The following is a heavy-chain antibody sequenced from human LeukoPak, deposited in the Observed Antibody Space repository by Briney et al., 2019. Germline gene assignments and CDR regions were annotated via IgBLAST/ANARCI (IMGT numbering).Heavy chain of an antibody. V-gene: IGHV3-23*01. Sequence: PGGSLRLSCAASGFTFSSYAMSWVRQAPGKGLEWVSAISGSGGSTYYADSVKGRFTISRDNSKNTLYLRMNSLRAEDTAVYYCAKALGLEMATIPDAFDIWGQGTMVTVSS. D-gene: IGHD5-24*01. CDR2: ISGSGGST. CDR3: AKALGLEMATIPDAFDI. CDR1: GFTFSSYA. J-gene: IGHJ3*02.